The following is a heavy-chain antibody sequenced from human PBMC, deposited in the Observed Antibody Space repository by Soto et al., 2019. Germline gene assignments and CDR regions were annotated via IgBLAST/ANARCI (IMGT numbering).Heavy chain of an antibody. CDR3: AKKFDSRGYYYACDT. V-gene: IGHV1-69*12. J-gene: IGHJ5*02. CDR2: TTRSFGTA. Sequence: QVQLEQSGAEVKRPGSSVRVSCKAPGGNYFALSWVRQAPGQGLEWMGGTTRSFGTASYAQKFQGRVTITADESTSTVYMELSSLRSEDTAIYYCAKKFDSRGYYYACDTWGQGTLVTVSS. CDR1: GGNYFA. D-gene: IGHD3-22*01.